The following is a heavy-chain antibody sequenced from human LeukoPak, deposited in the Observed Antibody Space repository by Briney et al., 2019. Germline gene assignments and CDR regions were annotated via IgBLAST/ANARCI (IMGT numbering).Heavy chain of an antibody. J-gene: IGHJ3*02. D-gene: IGHD3-3*01. V-gene: IGHV3-23*01. CDR2: LSGSGGST. CDR1: GFTFSSYG. Sequence: GGSLRLSCAASGFTFSSYGMHWVRQAPGKGLEWVSALSGSGGSTYYADSVKGRFTISRDNSKNTLYLQMNSLRAEDTAVYYCARDSPYDFWSGPDAFDIWGQGTMVTVSS. CDR3: ARDSPYDFWSGPDAFDI.